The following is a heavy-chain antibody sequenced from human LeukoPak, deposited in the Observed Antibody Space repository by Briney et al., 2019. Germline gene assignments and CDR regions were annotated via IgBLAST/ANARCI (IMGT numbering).Heavy chain of an antibody. CDR3: ARNSGWYVYDY. J-gene: IGHJ4*02. D-gene: IGHD6-19*01. Sequence: GSLRLSCAASGFTFSSYWMSWVRQAPGKGLEWIGYMQTRGMSSYNPSLKSRVTISIDTSRNQFSLKLTSVTAADTAVYYCARNSGWYVYDYWGQGTQVTVSS. CDR2: MQTRGMS. V-gene: IGHV4-4*09. CDR1: GFTFSSYW.